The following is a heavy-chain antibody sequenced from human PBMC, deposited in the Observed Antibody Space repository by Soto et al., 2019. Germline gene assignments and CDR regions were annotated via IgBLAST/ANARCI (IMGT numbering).Heavy chain of an antibody. CDR1: SGSISTYY. J-gene: IGHJ5*02. CDR3: ACGPNRAFYYFPTRRSFD. Sequence: PSENLDLTCTVHSGSISTYYWTYIRQPPGKGLEWIGYIYYTGSTNYNPSLKTRVAISMDTSKNQFSLNLSSVTAADTAVYYYACGPNRAFYYFPTRRSFD. D-gene: IGHD3-10*01. CDR2: IYYTGST. V-gene: IGHV4-59*01.